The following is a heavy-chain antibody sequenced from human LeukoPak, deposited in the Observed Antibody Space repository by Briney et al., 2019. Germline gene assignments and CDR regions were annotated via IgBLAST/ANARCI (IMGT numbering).Heavy chain of an antibody. CDR2: ISWDGGST. CDR1: GSTFDDYT. Sequence: GESLRLSCAASGSTFDDYTMHWVRQAPGKGLEWVSLISWDGGSTYYADSVKGRFTISRDNSKNSLYLQMNSLRTEDTALYYCAKELRLGELSLYRGGGIDYWGQGTLVTVSS. V-gene: IGHV3-43*01. J-gene: IGHJ4*02. CDR3: AKELRLGELSLYRGGGIDY. D-gene: IGHD3-16*02.